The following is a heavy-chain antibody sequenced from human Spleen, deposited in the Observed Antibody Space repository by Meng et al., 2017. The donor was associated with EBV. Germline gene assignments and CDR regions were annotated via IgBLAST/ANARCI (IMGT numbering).Heavy chain of an antibody. D-gene: IGHD2-15*01. V-gene: IGHV4-30-4*01. CDR2: IHYSGST. J-gene: IGHJ4*02. CDR1: GGSISSGDYY. CDR3: ARASSGDSGGFDY. Sequence: QVQLQESGPGLVKASQTLTLTCAVSGGSISSGDYYWSWIRQPPGKGLEWIGYIHYSGSTHYNSSLRSRITMSLDTSKNKLSLKLSSVTAADTAVYYCARASSGDSGGFDYWGQGTLVTVSS.